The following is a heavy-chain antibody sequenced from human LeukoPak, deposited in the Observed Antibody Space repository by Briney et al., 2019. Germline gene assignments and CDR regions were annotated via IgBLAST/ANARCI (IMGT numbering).Heavy chain of an antibody. CDR3: ARVGRWSHTEGGY. V-gene: IGHV1-69*13. CDR2: IIPIFGTA. J-gene: IGHJ4*02. D-gene: IGHD4-23*01. Sequence: ASVKVSCKASGGTFSSYAISWVRQAPGQGLEWMGGIIPIFGTANYAQKFQGRVTITADESTSTAYMELSSLRSEDTAVYYCARVGRWSHTEGGYWGQGTLVTVSS. CDR1: GGTFSSYA.